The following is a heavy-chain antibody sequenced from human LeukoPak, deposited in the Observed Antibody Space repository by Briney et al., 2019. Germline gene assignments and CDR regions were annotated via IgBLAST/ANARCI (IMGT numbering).Heavy chain of an antibody. V-gene: IGHV3-30*03. D-gene: IGHD5-24*01. CDR1: GFTFSSYG. CDR2: ISYDGSNK. CDR3: ARVGEMAGFDY. J-gene: IGHJ4*02. Sequence: PGGSLRLSCAASGFTFSSYGMHWVRQAPGKGLEWVAVISYDGSNKYYADSVKGRFTISRDNSKNTLYLQMNSLRAEDTAVYYCARVGEMAGFDYWGQGTLVTVSS.